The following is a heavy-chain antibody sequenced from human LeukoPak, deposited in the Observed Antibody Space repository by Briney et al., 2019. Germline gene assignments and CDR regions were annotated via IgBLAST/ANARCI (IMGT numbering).Heavy chain of an antibody. Sequence: SETLSLTCSVSGGSVSSYYWSWIRQSPGKGLEWIGYIHNSGRTNYNPSLKSRVTGFVDTSKNQVSLKLSSVTAADTAVYYCARGPRNYGGRLDYWGQGTLVTVSS. CDR1: GGSVSSYY. D-gene: IGHD4-23*01. J-gene: IGHJ4*02. CDR2: IHNSGRT. V-gene: IGHV4-4*08. CDR3: ARGPRNYGGRLDY.